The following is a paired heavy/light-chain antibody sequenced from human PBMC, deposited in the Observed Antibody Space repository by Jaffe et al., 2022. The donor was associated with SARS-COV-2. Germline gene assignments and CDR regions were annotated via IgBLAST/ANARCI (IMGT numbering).Heavy chain of an antibody. CDR3: TRVFLDDSGGYYPFD. CDR2: IRSKGFGGTP. CDR1: GFTFGDDA. J-gene: IGHJ4*02. D-gene: IGHD3-10*01. V-gene: IGHV3-49*03. Sequence: EVLLVESGGGLVQSGRSLRLSCTASGFTFGDDAMSWFRQAPGKGLEWVGFIRSKGFGGTPEYAASVKGRFTISRDDSKSIAYLQMNSVKTADTAVYFCTRVFLDDSGGYYPFDWGQGTLVTVSS.
Light chain of an antibody. CDR1: QGISSY. CDR2: AAS. J-gene: IGKJ1*01. Sequence: DIQLTQSPSFQSASVGDRVTITCRASQGISSYLAWYQQKPGKAPKLLIYAASTLQSGVPSRFSGSRSGTEFTLTISSLQPEDFATYYCQQVDSYPWTFGQGTKVDI. CDR3: QQVDSYPWT. V-gene: IGKV1-9*01.